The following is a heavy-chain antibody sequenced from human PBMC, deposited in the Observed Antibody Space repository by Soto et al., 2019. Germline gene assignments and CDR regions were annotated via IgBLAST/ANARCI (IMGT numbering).Heavy chain of an antibody. J-gene: IGHJ3*02. CDR3: AKKGLGSLTTFCSGSGCHYAFDM. Sequence: EVQLLESGGGLVQPAGSLRLSCAASGFTFSSYAMSWVHQPPGKGLEWVSTISGGGDGTYYADSMKGHFTISRDNSKNTLYLQMNSLRAEDTAIYYCAKKGLGSLTTFCSGSGCHYAFDMWGQGTMVTVSS. CDR2: ISGGGDGT. CDR1: GFTFSSYA. V-gene: IGHV3-23*01. D-gene: IGHD2-15*01.